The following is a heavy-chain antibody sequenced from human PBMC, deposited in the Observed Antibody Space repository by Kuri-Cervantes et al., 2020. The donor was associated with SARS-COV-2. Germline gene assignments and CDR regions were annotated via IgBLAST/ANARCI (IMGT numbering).Heavy chain of an antibody. Sequence: GGSLRLSCAASGFTFSNAWMSWVRQAPGKGLEWVGRIKSKTDGGTTDYAAPVKGRFTISRDDSKNTLYLQMNSLKTEDTAVYYCTTSPRYYYDSSGQSRSFDYWGQGTQVAVSS. V-gene: IGHV3-15*01. J-gene: IGHJ4*02. D-gene: IGHD3-22*01. CDR1: GFTFSNAW. CDR2: IKSKTDGGTT. CDR3: TTSPRYYYDSSGQSRSFDY.